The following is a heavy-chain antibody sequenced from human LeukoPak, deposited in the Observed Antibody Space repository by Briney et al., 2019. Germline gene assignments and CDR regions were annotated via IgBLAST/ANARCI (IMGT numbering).Heavy chain of an antibody. V-gene: IGHV4-38-2*02. J-gene: IGHJ4*02. Sequence: SETLSLTNTVSGYSIRRGYYWGWIRQPPGKGLEWIGFSYHSGCSDYNPSRKSQVTICETTSNNQLSLKLSSVTAADTAVYYCATGYRWGIAVAGTMDYWGQGTLVTVSS. CDR3: ATGYRWGIAVAGTMDY. D-gene: IGHD6-19*01. CDR1: GYSIRRGYY. CDR2: SYHSGCS.